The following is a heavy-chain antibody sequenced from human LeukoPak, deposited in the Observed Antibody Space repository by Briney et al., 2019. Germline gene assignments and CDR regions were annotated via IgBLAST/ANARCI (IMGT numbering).Heavy chain of an antibody. CDR1: EYTLTELF. Sequence: ASAKVSRKVSEYTLTELFIHWVRPAPGKGLEWLGWFYPEDGEIRYAQKFQGTVTRSDYTSTDTAYMALGSPRSDDTAVYFCAADRGDNSGRYWSAFDTWGEGKLVSVSP. J-gene: IGHJ3*02. V-gene: IGHV1-24*01. D-gene: IGHD1-26*01. CDR2: FYPEDGEI. CDR3: AADRGDNSGRYWSAFDT.